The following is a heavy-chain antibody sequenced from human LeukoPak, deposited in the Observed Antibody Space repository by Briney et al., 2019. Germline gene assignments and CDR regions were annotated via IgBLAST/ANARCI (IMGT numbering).Heavy chain of an antibody. D-gene: IGHD6-13*01. CDR3: ARGGIGAAGFGHYYYGMDV. CDR1: GFTVSSNY. Sequence: GGSLRLSCAASGFTVSSNYMSWVRQAPGKGLEWVSVIYSGGSTYYADSVKGRFTISRDNSKNTLYLQMNSLRAEDTAVYYCARGGIGAAGFGHYYYGMDVWGQGTTVTVSS. V-gene: IGHV3-53*01. J-gene: IGHJ6*02. CDR2: IYSGGST.